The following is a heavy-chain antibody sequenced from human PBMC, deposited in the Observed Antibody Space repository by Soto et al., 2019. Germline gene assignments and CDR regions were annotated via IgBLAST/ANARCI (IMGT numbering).Heavy chain of an antibody. D-gene: IGHD3-3*01. Sequence: ASVKVSCKASGYTFTGYYIHWVRQAPGQGLEWMGWINPNSGGTNYAQKFQGWVTMTRDTSISTAYMELSRLRSDDTAVYYCARDDFHGMDVWGQGTTVTVSS. J-gene: IGHJ6*02. CDR1: GYTFTGYY. CDR2: INPNSGGT. CDR3: ARDDFHGMDV. V-gene: IGHV1-2*04.